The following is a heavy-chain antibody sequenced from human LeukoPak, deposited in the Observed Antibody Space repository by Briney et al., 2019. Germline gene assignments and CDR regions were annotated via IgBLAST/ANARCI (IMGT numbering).Heavy chain of an antibody. CDR2: IEEDGSEI. J-gene: IGHJ4*02. CDR3: GRSPDGVDN. D-gene: IGHD3-10*01. CDR1: GFIFNNYW. Sequence: GGSLRLSCAASGFIFNNYWMTWVRQTPGKGLEFVANIEEDGSEIFYLDSVKGRFTISRDNAKNSLYLQMNSLRVEDTAVYYCGRSPDGVDNWGQGTLVTVSS. V-gene: IGHV3-7*01.